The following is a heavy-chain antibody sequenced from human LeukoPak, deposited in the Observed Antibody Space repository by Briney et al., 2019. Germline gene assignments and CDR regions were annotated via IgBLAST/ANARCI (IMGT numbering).Heavy chain of an antibody. D-gene: IGHD6-19*01. J-gene: IGHJ4*02. CDR3: ARTQPGYSSGGFDY. CDR2: IYYSGST. CDR1: GGSISSGTYY. Sequence: KPSETLSLTCTVSGGSISSGTYYWGWIRQPPGKGLEWLGSIYYSGSTYYNPSLKSRVTISVDTSKNQFSLKLSSVTAADTTVFYCARTQPGYSSGGFDYWGQGTLVTVSS. V-gene: IGHV4-39*01.